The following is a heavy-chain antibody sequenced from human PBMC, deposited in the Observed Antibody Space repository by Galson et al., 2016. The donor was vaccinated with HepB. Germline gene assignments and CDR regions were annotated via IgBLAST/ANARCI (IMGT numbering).Heavy chain of an antibody. D-gene: IGHD6-19*01. Sequence: SLRLSCVASGFTFGRYAMSWVRQAPGKGLEWVSAISGDGGSTYYAGSVQGRFTSSRDRSTNTVYLQMNSLRTDDTAVYYCARFTQEWLDRVYYFDYWGQGTLVTVSS. V-gene: IGHV3-23*01. CDR1: GFTFGRYA. CDR2: ISGDGGST. J-gene: IGHJ4*02. CDR3: ARFTQEWLDRVYYFDY.